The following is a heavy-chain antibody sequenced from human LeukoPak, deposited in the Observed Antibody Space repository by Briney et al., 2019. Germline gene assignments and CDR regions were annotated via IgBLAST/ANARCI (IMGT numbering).Heavy chain of an antibody. CDR1: GGSFSGYY. Sequence: SETLSLTCAVYGGSFSGYYWSWIRQPPGKGLEWIGEINHSGGTKYNPSLKSRVTISVDTSKNQFSLKLSSVTAADTAVYYCARHRQYYGSGSYYNGGSYAFDIWGQGTMVTVSS. CDR2: INHSGGT. D-gene: IGHD3-10*01. V-gene: IGHV4-34*01. J-gene: IGHJ3*02. CDR3: ARHRQYYGSGSYYNGGSYAFDI.